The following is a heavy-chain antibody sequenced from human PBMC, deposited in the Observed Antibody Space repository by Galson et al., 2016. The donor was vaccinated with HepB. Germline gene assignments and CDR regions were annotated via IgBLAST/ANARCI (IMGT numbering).Heavy chain of an antibody. Sequence: CAISGDSVSSNSAGWNWIRQSPSRGLEWLGRTFYRSNWQNDYAESVKSRITINPDTSKNLCSLQLNSVTPDDTAVYYCARSYLLGRGFGWWGQGTLVTVSS. J-gene: IGHJ4*02. CDR2: TFYRSNWQN. CDR1: GDSVSSNSAG. CDR3: ARSYLLGRGFGW. V-gene: IGHV6-1*01. D-gene: IGHD1-26*01.